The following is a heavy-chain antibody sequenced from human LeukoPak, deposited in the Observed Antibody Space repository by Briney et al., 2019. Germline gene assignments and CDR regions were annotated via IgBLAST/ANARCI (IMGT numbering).Heavy chain of an antibody. CDR3: ARGSEGYCSGGSCYSRYYYYYMDV. CDR1: GGSISSGGYY. V-gene: IGHV4-30-2*01. D-gene: IGHD2-15*01. J-gene: IGHJ6*03. CDR2: IYHSGST. Sequence: SQTLSLTCTVSGGSISSGGYYWSWIRQPPGKGLEWIGYIYHSGSTYYNPSLKSRVTMSVDTSKNQFSLKLSSVTAADTAVYYCARGSEGYCSGGSCYSRYYYYYMDVWGKGTTVTVSS.